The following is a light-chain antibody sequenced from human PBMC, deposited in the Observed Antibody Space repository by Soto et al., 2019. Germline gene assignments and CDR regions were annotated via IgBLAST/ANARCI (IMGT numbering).Light chain of an antibody. CDR1: SGHSSYA. V-gene: IGLV4-69*01. CDR3: QTWGTGILV. Sequence: QLVLTQSPSASASLGASVKLTCTLSSGHSSYAIAWHQQQPEKGPRYLMKLNSDGSHSKGDGIPDRFSGSSSGAERYLTISRLQSEDEADYYCQTWGTGILVFGGGTKLTV. J-gene: IGLJ2*01. CDR2: LNSDGSH.